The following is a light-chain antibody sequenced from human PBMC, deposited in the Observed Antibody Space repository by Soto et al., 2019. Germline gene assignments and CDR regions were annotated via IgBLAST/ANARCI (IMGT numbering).Light chain of an antibody. Sequence: QSALTQPASVSGSPGQSITISCTGTSSDVGSYNLVSWYQQHPGKAPKLIIYEVSKRPSGVSFRFSGSKSGNTASLTISGLQAEDEADYHCCSYAGSSRWVFGGGTKLTVL. CDR3: CSYAGSSRWV. J-gene: IGLJ3*02. V-gene: IGLV2-23*02. CDR1: SSDVGSYNL. CDR2: EVS.